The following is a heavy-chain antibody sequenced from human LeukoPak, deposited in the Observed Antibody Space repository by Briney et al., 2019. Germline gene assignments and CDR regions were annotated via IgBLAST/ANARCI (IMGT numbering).Heavy chain of an antibody. CDR3: ARRMSGLMTTVVRGAFDI. V-gene: IGHV1-69*05. J-gene: IGHJ3*02. Sequence: ASVKVSCKASGGTFSSYAISWVRQAPGQGLEWMGGIIPIFGTANYAQKFQGRVTITTDESTSTAYMELSSLRSEDTAVYYCARRMSGLMTTVVRGAFDIWGQGTMVTVSS. CDR1: GGTFSSYA. D-gene: IGHD4-23*01. CDR2: IIPIFGTA.